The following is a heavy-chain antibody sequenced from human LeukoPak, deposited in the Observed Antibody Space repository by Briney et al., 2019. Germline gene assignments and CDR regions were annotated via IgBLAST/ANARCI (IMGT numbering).Heavy chain of an antibody. CDR3: ARGAATGNSRAFNV. CDR1: GDSFSSYW. D-gene: IGHD4-23*01. J-gene: IGHJ6*02. CDR2: IDPSDSYT. V-gene: IGHV5-10-1*01. Sequence: GESLKISCKDSGDSFSSYWITWVRQMPGKGLEWMGGIDPSDSYTNYSPSLQGHVTISADKSISSVYLRWSSLKASDTAMYYCARGAATGNSRAFNVWGQGTTVIVSS.